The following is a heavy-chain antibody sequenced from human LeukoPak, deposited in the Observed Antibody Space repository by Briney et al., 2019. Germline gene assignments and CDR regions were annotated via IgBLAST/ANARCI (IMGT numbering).Heavy chain of an antibody. CDR1: GFTFSSYA. CDR3: AKDGGRIAARPLAFDI. J-gene: IGHJ3*02. CDR2: ISYDGSNK. V-gene: IGHV3-30-3*01. Sequence: GRSLRLSCAASGFTFSSYAMHWVRQAPGKGLEWVAVISYDGSNKYYADSVKGRFTISRDNSKNTLYLQMNSLRAEDTAVYYCAKDGGRIAARPLAFDIWGQGTMVTVSS. D-gene: IGHD6-6*01.